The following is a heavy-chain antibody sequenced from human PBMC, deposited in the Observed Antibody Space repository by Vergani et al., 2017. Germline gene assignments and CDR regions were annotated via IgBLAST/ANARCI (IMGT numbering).Heavy chain of an antibody. CDR2: INHSGSI. CDR1: GGSFSGYY. Sequence: QVQLQQWGAGLLKPSETLSLTCAVYGGSFSGYYWSWIRQPPGKGLEWIGEINHSGSINYNPSLKSRVTISVDTSKNQFSLKLSSVTAADTAVYYCAGIVGATRNYYYYMDVWGKGTTVTVSS. D-gene: IGHD1-26*01. CDR3: AGIVGATRNYYYYMDV. J-gene: IGHJ6*03. V-gene: IGHV4-34*01.